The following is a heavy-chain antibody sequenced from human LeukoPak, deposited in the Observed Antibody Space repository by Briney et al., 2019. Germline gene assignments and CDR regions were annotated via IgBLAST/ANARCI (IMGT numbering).Heavy chain of an antibody. CDR1: GFTFSSYA. J-gene: IGHJ4*02. CDR2: ISYVGSNK. Sequence: GGSLRLSCAASGFTFSSYAMHWVRQAPGKGLEWAAVISYVGSNKYYADSVKGRFTISRDNSKNTLYLQMNSLRAEDTAVYYCARETDYGDYLDYWGQGTLVTVSS. CDR3: ARETDYGDYLDY. V-gene: IGHV3-30-3*01. D-gene: IGHD4-17*01.